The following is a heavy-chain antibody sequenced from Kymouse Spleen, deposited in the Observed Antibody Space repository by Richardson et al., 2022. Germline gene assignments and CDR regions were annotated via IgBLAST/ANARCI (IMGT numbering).Heavy chain of an antibody. CDR2: IYYSGST. D-gene: IGHD6-6*01. CDR1: GGSVSSGSYY. V-gene: IGHV4-61*01. Sequence: QVQLQESGPGLVKPSETLSLTCTVSGGSVSSGSYYWSWIRQPPGKGLEWIGYIYYSGSTNYNPSLKSRVTISVDTSKNQFSLKLSSVTAADTAVYYCAREEGIAARPNAFDIWGQGTMVTVSS. CDR3: AREEGIAARPNAFDI. J-gene: IGHJ3*02.